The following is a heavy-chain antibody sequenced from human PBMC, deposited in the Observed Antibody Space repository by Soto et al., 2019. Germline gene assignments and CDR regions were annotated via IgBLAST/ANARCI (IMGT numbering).Heavy chain of an antibody. CDR3: ARESSVRFGDLGV. CDR1: GGSISSYY. J-gene: IGHJ4*02. CDR2: IYYSGST. V-gene: IGHV4-59*01. Sequence: QVQLQESGPGLVKPSETLSLTCTVSGGSISSYYWSWIRQPPGKGLEWIGYIYYSGSTNYNPSLKSRVTISVDTSKNQFSLKLSSVTAADTAVYYCARESSVRFGDLGVWGQGTLVTVSS. D-gene: IGHD3-10*01.